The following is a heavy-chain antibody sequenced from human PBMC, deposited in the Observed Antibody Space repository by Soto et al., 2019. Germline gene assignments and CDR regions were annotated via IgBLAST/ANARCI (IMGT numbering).Heavy chain of an antibody. CDR2: ISGGGGQT. CDR3: AKEGSPPFFQH. V-gene: IGHV3-23*01. Sequence: GGSRRLSCAASGFTFSNYAMSWVRQAPGKGPEWVSAISGGGGQTYYLESVKGRFTISRDNSKNTVSLLLNSLRADDTAVYYCAKEGSPPFFQHWGQGTLVTVS. J-gene: IGHJ4*02. D-gene: IGHD3-10*01. CDR1: GFTFSNYA.